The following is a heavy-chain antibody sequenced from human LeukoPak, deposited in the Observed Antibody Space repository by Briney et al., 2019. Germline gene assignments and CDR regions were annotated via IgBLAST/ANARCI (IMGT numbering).Heavy chain of an antibody. Sequence: GGSLRLSCAASGFTFSSYEMNWVRQAPGKGLEWVSYISSSGSTIYYADSVKGRFTISRDNAKNSLYLQMNSLRAEDTAVYYCARLGKKVAAFDYWGQGTLVTVSS. CDR3: ARLGKKVAAFDY. V-gene: IGHV3-48*03. D-gene: IGHD2-15*01. CDR1: GFTFSSYE. CDR2: ISSSGSTI. J-gene: IGHJ4*02.